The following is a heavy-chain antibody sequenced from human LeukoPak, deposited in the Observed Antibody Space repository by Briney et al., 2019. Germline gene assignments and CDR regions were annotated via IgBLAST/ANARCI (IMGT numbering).Heavy chain of an antibody. Sequence: PSETLSLTCAVYGGSFSGYYWSWIRQPPGKGLEWIGEINHSGSTNYNPSLKSRVTISVDTSKNQFSLKLSSVTAADTAVYYCARTRGSSSWSPRGWFDPWGQGTLVTVSS. CDR1: GGSFSGYY. CDR2: INHSGST. V-gene: IGHV4-34*01. CDR3: ARTRGSSSWSPRGWFDP. D-gene: IGHD6-13*01. J-gene: IGHJ5*02.